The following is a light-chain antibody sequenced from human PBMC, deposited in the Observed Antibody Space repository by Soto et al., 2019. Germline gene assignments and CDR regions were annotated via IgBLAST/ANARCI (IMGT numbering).Light chain of an antibody. Sequence: EIVLTQSPGTLSLSPGERGTLSCRASQNLGTLYLAWFQQKSGQAPRLLIYSASRRATGIPDRFTGSGSGTDFTLTISSLEPEDFAVYYCQQYNNWPITFGQGTRLEIK. CDR1: QNLGTLY. V-gene: IGKV3-20*01. J-gene: IGKJ5*01. CDR3: QQYNNWPIT. CDR2: SAS.